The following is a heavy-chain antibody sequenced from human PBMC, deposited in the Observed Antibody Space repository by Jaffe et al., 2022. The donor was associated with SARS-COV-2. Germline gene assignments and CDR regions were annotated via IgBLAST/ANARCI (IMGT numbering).Heavy chain of an antibody. Sequence: EVQLLESGGGLVQPGGSLRLSCAASGFTFSSYAMSWVRQAPGKGLEWVSAISGSGGSTYYADSVKGRFTISRDNSKNTLYLQMNSLRAEDTAVYYCAKGLSASYYYGSGSYYLSVGYYYGMDVWGQGTTVTVSS. CDR3: AKGLSASYYYGSGSYYLSVGYYYGMDV. D-gene: IGHD3-10*01. CDR2: ISGSGGST. J-gene: IGHJ6*02. V-gene: IGHV3-23*01. CDR1: GFTFSSYA.